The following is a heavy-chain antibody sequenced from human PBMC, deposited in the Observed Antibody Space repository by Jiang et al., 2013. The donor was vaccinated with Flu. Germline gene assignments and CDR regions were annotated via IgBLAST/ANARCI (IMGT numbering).Heavy chain of an antibody. CDR2: SSTYNSNT. Sequence: SGAEVKKPGASVRVSCQASGYTFTNFGITWVRQAPGQGLEWMGWSSTYNSNTNYAQNLQGRVSMTTDTSTSTAYMELRSLRSDDTAVYYCARTPGGITVAGIFYYYYYGVDVWGQGTTVTVSS. J-gene: IGHJ6*02. CDR1: GYTFTNFG. CDR3: ARTPGGITVAGIFYYYYYGVDV. V-gene: IGHV1-18*01. D-gene: IGHD6-19*01.